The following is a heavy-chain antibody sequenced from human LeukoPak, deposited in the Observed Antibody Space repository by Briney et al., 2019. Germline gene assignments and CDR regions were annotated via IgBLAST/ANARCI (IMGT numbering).Heavy chain of an antibody. D-gene: IGHD3-9*01. CDR3: ARHDGDYAILTGYYKRGGFDY. Sequence: PSETLSLTCTVSGGSISSYYWSWIRQPPGKGLEWIGYIYYSGSTNYNPSLKSRVTISVDTSKNQFSLKLSSVTAADTAVYYCARHDGDYAILTGYYKRGGFDYWGQGTLVTVSS. CDR1: GGSISSYY. J-gene: IGHJ4*02. V-gene: IGHV4-59*08. CDR2: IYYSGST.